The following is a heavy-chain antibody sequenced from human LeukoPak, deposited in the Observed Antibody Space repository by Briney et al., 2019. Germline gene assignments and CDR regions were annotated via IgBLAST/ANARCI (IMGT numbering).Heavy chain of an antibody. Sequence: GGSLRLSCAASGFTFSSYATSWVRQAPGKGLEWVSAISGSGGSTYYADSVKGRFTISRDNSKNTLYLQMNSLRAEDTAVYYCAKDRSPGGYDFVSYYYYYMDVWGKGTTVTVSS. D-gene: IGHD5-12*01. CDR3: AKDRSPGGYDFVSYYYYYMDV. V-gene: IGHV3-23*01. CDR2: ISGSGGST. J-gene: IGHJ6*03. CDR1: GFTFSSYA.